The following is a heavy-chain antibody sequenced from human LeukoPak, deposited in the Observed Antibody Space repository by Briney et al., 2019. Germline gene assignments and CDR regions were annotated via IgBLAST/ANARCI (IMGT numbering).Heavy chain of an antibody. J-gene: IGHJ6*04. Sequence: GGSLRLSCAASGFTFSNAWMSWVRQAPGKGLEWVGRIKSKTDGGTTDYAAPVKGRFTISRDDSKNTLYLQMNSLKTEDTAVYYCTTSDYYYYYGMDVWGKGTTVTVS. CDR1: GFTFSNAW. CDR2: IKSKTDGGTT. V-gene: IGHV3-15*01. CDR3: TTSDYYYYYGMDV.